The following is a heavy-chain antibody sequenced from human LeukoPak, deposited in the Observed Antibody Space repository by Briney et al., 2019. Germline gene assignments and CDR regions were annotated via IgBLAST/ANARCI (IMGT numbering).Heavy chain of an antibody. Sequence: GGSLRLSCAASGFTFSTYAMSWVRQAPGKGLEWVSLISGSGGSTYYADSVKGRFTISRDNSKDTLHLQMNSLRPEDSAVYYCAKDSLRFDYWGQGTLVTVSS. J-gene: IGHJ4*02. CDR3: AKDSLRFDY. CDR2: ISGSGGST. V-gene: IGHV3-23*01. CDR1: GFTFSTYA.